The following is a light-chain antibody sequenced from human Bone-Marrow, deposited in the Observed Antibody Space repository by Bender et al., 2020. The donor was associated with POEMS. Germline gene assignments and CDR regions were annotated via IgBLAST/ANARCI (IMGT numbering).Light chain of an antibody. Sequence: SYVLTQAPSVSEAPGKTATITCGGDNIGSKNVHWYQQKPGQAPVMLIYDDSDRPSGIPERFSGSNSVNTATLTITRVETGDEGDYYCHVWDTTSEHQVFGGGTKLTVL. CDR3: HVWDTTSEHQV. J-gene: IGLJ2*01. CDR1: NIGSKN. CDR2: DDS. V-gene: IGLV3-21*04.